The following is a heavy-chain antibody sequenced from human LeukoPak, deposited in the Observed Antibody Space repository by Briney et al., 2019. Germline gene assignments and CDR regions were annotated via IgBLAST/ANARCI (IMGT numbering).Heavy chain of an antibody. CDR3: AREAITIFGLVRTQTTKGPHRFDP. J-gene: IGHJ5*02. CDR2: INPSGGST. V-gene: IGHV1-46*01. Sequence: ASVKVSCKASGYTFTSYHMHWVRQAPGQGLEWMGIINPSGGSTNYAQRFRGRVTMTRDMSTGSVYMELSSLTSEDTAVYYCAREAITIFGLVRTQTTKGPHRFDPWGQGTLVTVSS. D-gene: IGHD3-3*01. CDR1: GYTFTSYH.